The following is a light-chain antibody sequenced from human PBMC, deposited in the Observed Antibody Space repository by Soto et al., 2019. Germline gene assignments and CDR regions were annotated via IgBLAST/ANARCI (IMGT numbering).Light chain of an antibody. Sequence: NFMLTQPHSVSESPGQTVAISCTRSSGSIASDYVQWYQQRPGSAPINVIFEDSQRPSGVPDRFSGSIDSSSNSASLTISRLTTEDAADYYCQSVDGKYVVFGGGTKLTVL. CDR3: QSVDGKYVV. CDR1: SGSIASDY. CDR2: EDS. J-gene: IGLJ2*01. V-gene: IGLV6-57*04.